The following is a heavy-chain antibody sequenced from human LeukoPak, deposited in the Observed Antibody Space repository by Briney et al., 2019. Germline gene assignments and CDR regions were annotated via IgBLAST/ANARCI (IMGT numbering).Heavy chain of an antibody. CDR2: IYYSGSN. J-gene: IGHJ4*02. CDR3: ARDRGSGYFDF. Sequence: SESLSDTCIVSGGSISSGVYYCRWIRLHPREGLEWIGYIYYSGSNSYHTSLKSRVTISVDTSKNQFSLKLSSVTAADTAVYYCARDRGSGYFDFWGQGTLVTVSS. V-gene: IGHV4-31*03. CDR1: GGSISSGVYY. D-gene: IGHD3-3*01.